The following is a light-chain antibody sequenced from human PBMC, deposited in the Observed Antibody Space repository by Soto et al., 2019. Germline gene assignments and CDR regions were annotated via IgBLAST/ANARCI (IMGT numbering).Light chain of an antibody. J-gene: IGLJ1*01. Sequence: QSVLTQPPSVSGAPGQRVTISCTGSRSNIGAGYDVHWYQQLPGTAPKLLIYGNSNRPSGVPDRFSGSKSGTSASLAITGLQAEDEADYYCQSYDSSLRSVFGTGTKSPS. CDR1: RSNIGAGYD. CDR3: QSYDSSLRSV. CDR2: GNS. V-gene: IGLV1-40*01.